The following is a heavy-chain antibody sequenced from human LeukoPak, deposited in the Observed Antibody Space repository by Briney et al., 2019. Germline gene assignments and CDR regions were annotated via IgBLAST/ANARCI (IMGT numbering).Heavy chain of an antibody. Sequence: PGGSLRLSCAVSGITVSSNYMTWVRQAPGKGLEWVAVVYSGGSTHYADSVKGRFTISRDNSKNTIFLQMNSLRVEDTAIYYCAKGISVDGYNFERGADYWGQGTLVTVSS. D-gene: IGHD1-1*01. J-gene: IGHJ4*02. V-gene: IGHV3-53*01. CDR3: AKGISVDGYNFERGADY. CDR1: GITVSSNY. CDR2: VYSGGST.